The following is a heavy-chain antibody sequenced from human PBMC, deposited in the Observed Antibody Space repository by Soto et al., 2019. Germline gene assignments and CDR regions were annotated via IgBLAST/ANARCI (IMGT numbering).Heavy chain of an antibody. D-gene: IGHD1-20*01. CDR2: ISVSDAFI. CDR1: GFNVGAFA. CDR3: TRETVAGITGLDY. J-gene: IGHJ4*02. Sequence: EVQLLESGGDLVQPGGSLRLSCAASGFNVGAFAVNWVRQAPGKGLEWVSGISVSDAFIYYADSVRGRFSISRDASENILYLQMNSLRDDDTALYYCTRETVAGITGLDYWGPGTLVTVSS. V-gene: IGHV3-23*01.